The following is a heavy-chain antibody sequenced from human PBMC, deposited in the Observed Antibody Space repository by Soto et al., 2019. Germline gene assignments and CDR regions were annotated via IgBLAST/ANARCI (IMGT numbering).Heavy chain of an antibody. V-gene: IGHV3-21*01. CDR1: GFTFSSYN. CDR3: ARYSSAPYYGMDV. Sequence: EVQLVESGGGLVKPGGSLRLSCADSGFTFSSYNMNWVRQAPGKGLEWVSSISSSSSYIYYADSVKGRFTISRDNAKNSLYLQMNSLRAEDTAVYYCARYSSAPYYGMDVWGQGTTVTVSS. CDR2: ISSSSSYI. D-gene: IGHD2-21*01. J-gene: IGHJ6*02.